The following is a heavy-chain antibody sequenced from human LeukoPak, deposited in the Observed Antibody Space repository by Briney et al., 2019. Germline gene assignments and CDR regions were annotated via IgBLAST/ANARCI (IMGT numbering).Heavy chain of an antibody. CDR2: IYPGDSDT. CDR3: ARRSGNFQADYNFDY. J-gene: IGHJ4*02. D-gene: IGHD1-26*01. Sequence: GESLKISCKGSGYLFTNYWIAWVRQMPGKGLEWMGIIYPGDSDTRYSPSFQGQVTISADKSISTAYLQWSSLKASDTAMYYCARRSGNFQADYNFDYWGQGTLVTVSS. V-gene: IGHV5-51*01. CDR1: GYLFTNYW.